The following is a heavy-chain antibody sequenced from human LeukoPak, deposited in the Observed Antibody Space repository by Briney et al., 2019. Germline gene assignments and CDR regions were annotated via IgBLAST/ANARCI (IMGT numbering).Heavy chain of an antibody. V-gene: IGHV4-4*07. CDR3: AREERGYSSSWYTER. CDR2: IYTSEST. D-gene: IGHD6-13*01. CDR1: GGSISSYY. J-gene: IGHJ4*02. Sequence: SETLSLTCTVSGGSISSYYWSWIWQPAGKGLEWIGRIYTSESTNYNPSLKSRVTMSVDTSKNQFSLKPSSVTAADTAVYYCAREERGYSSSWYTERWGQGTLVTVSS.